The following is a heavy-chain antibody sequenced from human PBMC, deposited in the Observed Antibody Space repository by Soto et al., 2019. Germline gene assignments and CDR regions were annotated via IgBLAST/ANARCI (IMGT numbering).Heavy chain of an antibody. CDR2: IKEDGSQK. CDR3: ARDLGARPHGMDV. V-gene: IGHV3-7*03. Sequence: PGGSLRLSCSASGFTFAGNLMTWARQSPGGGLEWMANIKEDGSQKNYVDSVKGRFTISRDNAKNSLYLQMNSLRVEDTAVYYCARDLGARPHGMDVWGQGTTVTVSS. J-gene: IGHJ6*02. CDR1: GFTFAGNL. D-gene: IGHD3-16*01.